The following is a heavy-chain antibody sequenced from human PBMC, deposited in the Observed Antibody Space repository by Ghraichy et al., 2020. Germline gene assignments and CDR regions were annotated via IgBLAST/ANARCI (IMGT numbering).Heavy chain of an antibody. Sequence: SQTLSLTCTVSGGSISSYYWSWIRQPPGKGLEWIGYIYYSGSTNYNPSLKSRVTISVDTSKNQFSLKLSSVTAADTAVYYCAREARYDYVWGSYRWPFVHDAFDIWGQGTMVTVSS. CDR1: GGSISSYY. CDR2: IYYSGST. CDR3: AREARYDYVWGSYRWPFVHDAFDI. V-gene: IGHV4-59*01. J-gene: IGHJ3*02. D-gene: IGHD3-16*02.